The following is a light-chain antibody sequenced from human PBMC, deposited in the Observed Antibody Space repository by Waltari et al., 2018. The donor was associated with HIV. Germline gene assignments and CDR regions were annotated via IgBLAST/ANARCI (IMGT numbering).Light chain of an antibody. J-gene: IGKJ3*01. Sequence: EVVLTQSPGTLSLSLGERATLSCRPSQTISNTCLAWYQQKPGQGPRLLIDGASRRATGTPDRFSGSGARTDFTLTISGLEPEDIAVYYCHQYDSSPFTFGPGTTVAVK. CDR3: HQYDSSPFT. CDR2: GAS. V-gene: IGKV3-20*01. CDR1: QTISNTC.